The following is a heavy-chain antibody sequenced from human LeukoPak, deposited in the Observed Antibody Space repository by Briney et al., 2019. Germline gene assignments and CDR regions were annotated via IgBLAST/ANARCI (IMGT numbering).Heavy chain of an antibody. J-gene: IGHJ4*02. V-gene: IGHV1-46*01. Sequence: ASVKVSCKASGYAFTSYYMHWVRQAPGQGLEWMGMINPSGGSTSYAQKFQGTVTMTRDTSMSTVYMELSSLRSEDTAVYYCARDATYYDILTYYFDYWGQGTLVTVSS. D-gene: IGHD3-9*01. CDR2: INPSGGST. CDR1: GYAFTSYY. CDR3: ARDATYYDILTYYFDY.